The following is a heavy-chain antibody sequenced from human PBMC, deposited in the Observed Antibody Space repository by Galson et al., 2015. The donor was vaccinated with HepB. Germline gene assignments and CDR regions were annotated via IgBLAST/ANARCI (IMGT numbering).Heavy chain of an antibody. Sequence: SLRLSCAASGFTFSRHWMHWVRQAPGKGLVWISRIYDDGSITNYADFVEGRFTISRDNAKNTLYLQVNSLRAEDTAMHYCARGDIVGYYMDVWGKGTTVTVSS. CDR1: GFTFSRHW. D-gene: IGHD2-21*01. V-gene: IGHV3-74*01. CDR3: ARGDIVGYYMDV. J-gene: IGHJ6*03. CDR2: IYDDGSIT.